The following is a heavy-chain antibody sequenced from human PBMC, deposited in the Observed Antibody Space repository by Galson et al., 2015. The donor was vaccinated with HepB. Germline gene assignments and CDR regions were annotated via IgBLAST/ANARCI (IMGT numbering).Heavy chain of an antibody. V-gene: IGHV1-3*01. J-gene: IGHJ6*02. Sequence: SVKVSCKASGYTFTSYAMHWVRQAPGQRLEWMGWINAGNGNTKYSQKFQGRVTITRDTSASTAYMELSSLRSEDTAVYYCARDGAQYYDFWSGYYGGGMDVWGQGTTVTVSS. CDR1: GYTFTSYA. D-gene: IGHD3-3*01. CDR3: ARDGAQYYDFWSGYYGGGMDV. CDR2: INAGNGNT.